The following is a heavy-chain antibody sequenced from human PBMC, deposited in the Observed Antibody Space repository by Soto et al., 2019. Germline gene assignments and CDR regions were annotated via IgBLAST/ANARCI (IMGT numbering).Heavy chain of an antibody. Sequence: ASVKVSCKASGYTFTSYGISWVRQAPGQGLEWMGWISAYNGNTNYAQKLQGRVTMTTDTSTSTAYMELRSLRSDDTAVYYCARACPSPNPGYYGMDVWGQGTTVTVSS. CDR2: ISAYNGNT. J-gene: IGHJ6*02. CDR3: ARACPSPNPGYYGMDV. V-gene: IGHV1-18*04. CDR1: GYTFTSYG.